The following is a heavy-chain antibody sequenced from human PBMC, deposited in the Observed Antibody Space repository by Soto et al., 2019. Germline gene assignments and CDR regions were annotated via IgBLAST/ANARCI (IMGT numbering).Heavy chain of an antibody. Sequence: QVQLVQSGAEVKKPGSSVKVSCKASGGTFSSYAISWVRQAPGQGLEWMGGIIPIFGTANYAQKFQGRVTITADESTSTAYMELSSLRSEDTAVYYCARIRLPAAAPDYYYYDGMDVWGQGTTVTFSS. CDR2: IIPIFGTA. CDR3: ARIRLPAAAPDYYYYDGMDV. CDR1: GGTFSSYA. D-gene: IGHD2-2*01. V-gene: IGHV1-69*01. J-gene: IGHJ6*02.